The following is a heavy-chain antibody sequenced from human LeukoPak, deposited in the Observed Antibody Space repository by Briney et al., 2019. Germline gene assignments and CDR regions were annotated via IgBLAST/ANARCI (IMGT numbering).Heavy chain of an antibody. J-gene: IGHJ3*02. D-gene: IGHD4-23*01. Sequence: GGSLRLSCAASGFTFSDYYMSWIRQAPGKGLEWVSYISSSSSYTNYAGSVKGRFTISRDNAKNSLYLQMNSLRAEDTAVYYCARDPTGTTVAKGAFDIWGQGTMVTVSS. CDR1: GFTFSDYY. V-gene: IGHV3-11*05. CDR2: ISSSSSYT. CDR3: ARDPTGTTVAKGAFDI.